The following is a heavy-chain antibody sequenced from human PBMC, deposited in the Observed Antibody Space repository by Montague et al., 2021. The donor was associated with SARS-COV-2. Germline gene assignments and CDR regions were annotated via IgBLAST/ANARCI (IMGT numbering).Heavy chain of an antibody. CDR1: GGSISSYY. D-gene: IGHD4-23*01. CDR2: INQNGST. V-gene: IGHV4-59*01. J-gene: IGHJ6*02. Sequence: SETLSLTCTVSGGSISSYYWTWIRQPPGKGLESIGYINQNGSTKYNPSLKSRVTISVDTSKNQFSLKLSSVSVADTAVYYCAGGGGNSADYYNYTMDVWGQGTTVTVFS. CDR3: AGGGGNSADYYNYTMDV.